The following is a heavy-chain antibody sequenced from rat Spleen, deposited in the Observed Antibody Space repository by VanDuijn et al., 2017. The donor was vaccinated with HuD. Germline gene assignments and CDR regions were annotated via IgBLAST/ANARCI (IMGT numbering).Heavy chain of an antibody. CDR2: IWSSGLT. CDR1: GFSLTSNS. CDR3: TRNRYRYTSGYVMDV. Sequence: QVQLKESGPGLVQPSQTLTLTCTVSGFSLTSNSVNWVRQPPGKGLEWMGAIWSSGLTDYDSVLKSRLSISRDTSKSQVFLKINSLQTEDTAIYFCTRNRYRYTSGYVMDVWGQGASVTVSS. V-gene: IGHV2-1*01. D-gene: IGHD1-5*01. J-gene: IGHJ4*01.